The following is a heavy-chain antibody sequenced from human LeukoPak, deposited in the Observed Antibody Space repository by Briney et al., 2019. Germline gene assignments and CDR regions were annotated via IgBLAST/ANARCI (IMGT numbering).Heavy chain of an antibody. CDR1: GYTFTSYG. D-gene: IGHD4-17*01. V-gene: IGHV1-18*01. CDR3: ARATVTTTFDAFGI. Sequence: ASVKVSCKASGYTFTSYGISWVRQAPGQGLEWMGWISAYNGNTKYAQKLQGRVTMTTDTSTSTAYMELRSLRSDDTAVYYCARATVTTTFDAFGIWGQGTMVTVSS. CDR2: ISAYNGNT. J-gene: IGHJ3*02.